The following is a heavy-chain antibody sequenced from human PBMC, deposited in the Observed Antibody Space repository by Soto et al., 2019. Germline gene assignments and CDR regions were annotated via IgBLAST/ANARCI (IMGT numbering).Heavy chain of an antibody. CDR3: ARSGHDYVSGSSGMDV. CDR2: IYSGGST. CDR1: GFTVSSNY. J-gene: IGHJ6*02. V-gene: IGHV3-53*04. Sequence: EVQLVESGGGLVQPGGSLRLSCAASGFTVSSNYMSWVRQAPGKGLEWVSVIYSGGSTYYADSVKGRFTISRHNSKNALYLQMNILRAEDTAVYYCARSGHDYVSGSSGMDVWSLGTTVTVSS. D-gene: IGHD3-10*01.